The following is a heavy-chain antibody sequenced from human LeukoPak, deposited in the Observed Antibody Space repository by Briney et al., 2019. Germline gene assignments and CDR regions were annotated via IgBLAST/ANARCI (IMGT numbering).Heavy chain of an antibody. CDR2: ISSSSSYI. CDR3: ARGYYDILTGHSPDFDY. CDR1: GFTFSSYS. Sequence: GGSLRLSCAASGFTFSSYSMNWVRQAPGKGLEWVSSISSSSSYIYYADSVKGRFTISRDNAKNSLYLQMNSLRAEDTAVYYCARGYYDILTGHSPDFDYWGQGTLVTVSS. J-gene: IGHJ4*02. D-gene: IGHD3-9*01. V-gene: IGHV3-21*01.